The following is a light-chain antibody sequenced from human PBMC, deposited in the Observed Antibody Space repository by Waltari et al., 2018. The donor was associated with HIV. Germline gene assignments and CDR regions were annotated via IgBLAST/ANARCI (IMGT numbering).Light chain of an antibody. V-gene: IGLV2-8*01. Sequence: QSALTQPPSASGSPGQSVTISCTGLSSDAGDDTYVSWYQQSPGKAPKFIIYEVSKRPSGVPDRFSGSKSGNTASLTVSGLQADDEADYYCSSYAGSSTWVFGGGTKLTVL. CDR2: EVS. CDR3: SSYAGSSTWV. CDR1: SSDAGDDTY. J-gene: IGLJ3*02.